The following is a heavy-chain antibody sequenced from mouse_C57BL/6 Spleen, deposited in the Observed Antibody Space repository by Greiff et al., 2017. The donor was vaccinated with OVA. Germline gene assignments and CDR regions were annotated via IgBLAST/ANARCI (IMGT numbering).Heavy chain of an antibody. CDR2: ISDGGSYT. J-gene: IGHJ2*01. CDR1: GFTFSSYA. D-gene: IGHD2-5*01. CDR3: ARGYYSNYRYFDY. V-gene: IGHV5-4*03. Sequence: EVKLVESGGGLVKPGGSLKLSCAASGFTFSSYAMSWVRQTPEKRLEWVATISDGGSYTYYPDNVKGRFTISRDNAKNNLYLQMSHLKSEDTAMYYCARGYYSNYRYFDYWGQGTTLTVSS.